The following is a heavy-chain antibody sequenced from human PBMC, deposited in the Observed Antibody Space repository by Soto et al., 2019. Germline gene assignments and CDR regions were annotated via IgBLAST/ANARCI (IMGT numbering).Heavy chain of an antibody. V-gene: IGHV4-34*01. D-gene: IGHD6-13*01. CDR2: INHSGST. Sequence: LSVTCAVYGGSFSGYYWSWIRQPPGKGLEWIGEINHSGSTNYNPSLKSRVTISVDTSKNQFSLKLSSVTAADTAVYYCASGAYSSRRGYYGMHVSGPAPTVTL. CDR3: ASGAYSSRRGYYGMHV. CDR1: GGSFSGYY. J-gene: IGHJ6*02.